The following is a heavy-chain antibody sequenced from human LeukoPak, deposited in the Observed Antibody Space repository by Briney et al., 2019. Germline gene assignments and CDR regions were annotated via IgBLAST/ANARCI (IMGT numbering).Heavy chain of an antibody. D-gene: IGHD3-3*01. Sequence: SETPSLTCTVSGGSISSYYWSWIRQPQGKGLEWIGYIYYSGSTNYNPSLKSRVTISVDTSKNQFSLKLSSVTAADTAVYYWARRNRYCDFPNYFDYCGQGTLVTVSS. V-gene: IGHV4-59*01. CDR2: IYYSGST. CDR3: ARRNRYCDFPNYFDY. J-gene: IGHJ4*02. CDR1: GGSISSYY.